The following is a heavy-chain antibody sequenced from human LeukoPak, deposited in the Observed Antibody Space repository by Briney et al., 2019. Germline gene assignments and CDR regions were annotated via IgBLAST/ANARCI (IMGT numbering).Heavy chain of an antibody. D-gene: IGHD2/OR15-2a*01. CDR2: IKQDGSEK. V-gene: IGHV3-7*01. Sequence: PGGSLRLSCAASGFTFSGYWMTWVRQAPGKGLEWVANIKQDGSEKYYVDSVKGRFTISRDNSKNTLYLQMNSLRAEDTAVYYCAREEAVVNFDYWGQGTLVTVSS. CDR1: GFTFSGYW. CDR3: AREEAVVNFDY. J-gene: IGHJ4*02.